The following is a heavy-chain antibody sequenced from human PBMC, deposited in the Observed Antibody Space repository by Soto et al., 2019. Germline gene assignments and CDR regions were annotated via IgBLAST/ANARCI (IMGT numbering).Heavy chain of an antibody. V-gene: IGHV3-23*01. D-gene: IGHD3-16*02. Sequence: GGSLRLSCAASGFTFSSYAMSWVRQAPGKGLEWVSAISGSGGSTYYADSVKGRFTISRDNSKNTLYLQMNSLRAEDTAVYYCAKARYRDYVWGSYRTQSPNYFDYWGQGTLVTV. CDR2: ISGSGGST. CDR3: AKARYRDYVWGSYRTQSPNYFDY. J-gene: IGHJ4*02. CDR1: GFTFSSYA.